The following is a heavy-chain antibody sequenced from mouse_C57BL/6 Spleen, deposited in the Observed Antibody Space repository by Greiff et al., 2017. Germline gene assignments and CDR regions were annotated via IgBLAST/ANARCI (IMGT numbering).Heavy chain of an antibody. CDR1: GYTFTSYW. J-gene: IGHJ2*01. CDR2: IDPSDSDT. Sequence: QVQLQQPGAELVRPGSSVKLSCKASGYTFTSYWMHWVKQRPIQGLEWIGNIDPSDSDTHYNQKFKDKGTLTVDKSSSKAYMQLSSLTSEDSAVYYCARLGQLRLLDYWGQGTTLTVSS. V-gene: IGHV1-52*01. D-gene: IGHD3-2*02. CDR3: ARLGQLRLLDY.